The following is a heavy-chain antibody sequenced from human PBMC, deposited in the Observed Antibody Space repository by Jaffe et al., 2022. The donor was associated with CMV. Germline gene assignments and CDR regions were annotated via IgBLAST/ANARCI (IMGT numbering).Heavy chain of an antibody. D-gene: IGHD3-22*01. CDR1: GGSISRSSYY. V-gene: IGHV4-39*01. Sequence: QLQLQESSPGLVKPSETLSLTCTVSGGSISRSSYYWGWIRQPPGKGLEWIGNIYYSGGTYYNPSLKSQVTISVDTSKNQFSLKLSSVTAADTAVYYCARGPSSGYSLDAFDIWGQGTMVTVSS. CDR2: IYYSGGT. J-gene: IGHJ3*02. CDR3: ARGPSSGYSLDAFDI.